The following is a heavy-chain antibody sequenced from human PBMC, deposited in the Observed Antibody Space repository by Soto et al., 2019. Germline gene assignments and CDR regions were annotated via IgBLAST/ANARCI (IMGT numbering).Heavy chain of an antibody. Sequence: QVQLVQSGAEVKKPGSSVKVSCKASGGSLSNYGISWVRQAPGQGLEWMGAIIPVFGTPNYAQKFQDRVTITADESTTTVYMEMRSLTSEATAVYYCARGDATKIVVTTYYAMDVWGQGTTVTVSS. CDR2: IIPVFGTP. CDR1: GGSLSNYG. CDR3: ARGDATKIVVTTYYAMDV. V-gene: IGHV1-69*12. J-gene: IGHJ6*02. D-gene: IGHD3-22*01.